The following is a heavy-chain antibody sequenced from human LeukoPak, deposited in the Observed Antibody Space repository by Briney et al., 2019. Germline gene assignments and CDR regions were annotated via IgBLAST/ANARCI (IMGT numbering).Heavy chain of an antibody. Sequence: SVKVSCKASGGTFSSYAISWVRQAPGQGLEWMGGIIPIFGTANYAQKFQGRVTITADESTSTAYMELSSLRSEDTAVYYCARVSTPYDSSGYFDYWGQGTLVTVSS. CDR1: GGTFSSYA. V-gene: IGHV1-69*13. CDR2: IIPIFGTA. CDR3: ARVSTPYDSSGYFDY. D-gene: IGHD3-22*01. J-gene: IGHJ4*02.